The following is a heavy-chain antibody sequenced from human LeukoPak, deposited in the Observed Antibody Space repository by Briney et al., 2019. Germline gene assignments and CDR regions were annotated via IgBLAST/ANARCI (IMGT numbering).Heavy chain of an antibody. Sequence: GGSLRLSCTASGFTFGDYAMSWVRQAPGKGLEWVGFIRSKAYGGTAEYAASVKGRFTISRDDSKSIAYLQMNSLKTEDTAVYYCSPTYYDHVWAFDIWGQGTMVTVSS. CDR3: SPTYYDHVWAFDI. V-gene: IGHV3-49*04. CDR2: IRSKAYGGTA. J-gene: IGHJ3*02. CDR1: GFTFGDYA. D-gene: IGHD3-16*01.